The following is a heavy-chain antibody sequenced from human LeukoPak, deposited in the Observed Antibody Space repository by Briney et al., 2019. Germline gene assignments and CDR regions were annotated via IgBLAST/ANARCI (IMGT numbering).Heavy chain of an antibody. CDR1: GFTFSTYE. V-gene: IGHV3-48*03. Sequence: GGSLRLSCAASGFTFSTYEMNWVRPAPGKGLEWVSYISSSGSTIYYADSVKGRFTISRDNAKNSLYLQMISLRAEDTAVYYCARGTRHGWELVVWGQGTLVTVSS. CDR3: ARGTRHGWELVV. D-gene: IGHD1-26*01. J-gene: IGHJ4*02. CDR2: ISSSGSTI.